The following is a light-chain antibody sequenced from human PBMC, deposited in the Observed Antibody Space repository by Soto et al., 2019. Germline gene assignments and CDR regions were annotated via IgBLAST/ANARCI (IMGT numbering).Light chain of an antibody. J-gene: IGKJ2*01. CDR1: QTINNW. Sequence: DIQMTQSPSTLSASIGDRVTITCRASQTINNWLAWYQQKPGKAPNLLIYHASNLETGVPSRFSGSGSGTDFTLTISSLQPEDFATYYCQQSYGMPYTFGQGTRLEIK. CDR3: QQSYGMPYT. V-gene: IGKV1-5*01. CDR2: HAS.